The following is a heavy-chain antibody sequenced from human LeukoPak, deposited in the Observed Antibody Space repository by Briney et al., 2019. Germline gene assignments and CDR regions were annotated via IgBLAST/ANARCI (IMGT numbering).Heavy chain of an antibody. CDR1: GYTFTSYG. CDR3: ARDSSEFRSLIPH. J-gene: IGHJ1*01. Sequence: SVKVSCKASGYTFTSYGISWVRQAPGQGLEWMGGITPMFGTAKYAQNFQGRVTITADESTSTAYMELSSLRSEDTAVYYCARDSSEFRSLIPHWGQGTLATVSS. D-gene: IGHD2-21*01. V-gene: IGHV1-69*13. CDR2: ITPMFGTA.